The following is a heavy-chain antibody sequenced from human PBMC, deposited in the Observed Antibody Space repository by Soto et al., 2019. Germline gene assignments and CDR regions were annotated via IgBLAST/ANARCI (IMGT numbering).Heavy chain of an antibody. Sequence: GGSLRLSCAASGLTFSRYAMNCVRQAPGKGLEGVSVSSGSGGTRYYADSVKGRFTISRDNSKGILYLQMNSLRADDTAVYYCAKDPYPVVVVPAANGMDVWGQGTKVTVSS. D-gene: IGHD2-2*01. J-gene: IGHJ6*02. CDR3: AKDPYPVVVVPAANGMDV. CDR1: GLTFSRYA. V-gene: IGHV3-23*01. CDR2: SSGSGGTR.